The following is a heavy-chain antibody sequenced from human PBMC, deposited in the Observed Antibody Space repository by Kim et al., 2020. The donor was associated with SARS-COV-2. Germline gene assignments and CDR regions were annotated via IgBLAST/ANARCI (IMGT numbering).Heavy chain of an antibody. J-gene: IGHJ4*02. V-gene: IGHV1-2*06. CDR1: GYTFTGYY. CDR2: INPNSGGT. Sequence: ASVKVSCKASGYTFTGYYMHWVRQAPGQGLEWMGRINPNSGGTNYAQKFQGRVTMTRDTSISTAYMELSSLRSDDTAMYYCARVPIVGPTGDFDYWGQGTQVTVSS. CDR3: ARVPIVGPTGDFDY. D-gene: IGHD1-26*01.